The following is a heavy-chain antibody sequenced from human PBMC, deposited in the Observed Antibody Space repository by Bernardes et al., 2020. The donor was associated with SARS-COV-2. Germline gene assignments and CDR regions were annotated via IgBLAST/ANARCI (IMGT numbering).Heavy chain of an antibody. CDR2: VSGSGYTT. Sequence: GGSLRLSCSASGFIFSNYAMHWVRQAPGKGLEYVSCVSGSGYTTYYADSVRGRFTISRDNSKHTLFLQMNSLRTEDTAVYFCVKGAVAVAGTSVDFFDSWGQGTLVTVAS. CDR1: GFIFSNYA. V-gene: IGHV3-64D*06. D-gene: IGHD6-19*01. CDR3: VKGAVAVAGTSVDFFDS. J-gene: IGHJ4*02.